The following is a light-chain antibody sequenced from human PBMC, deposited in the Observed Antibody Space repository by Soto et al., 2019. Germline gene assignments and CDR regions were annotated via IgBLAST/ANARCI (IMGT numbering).Light chain of an antibody. J-gene: IGLJ3*02. Sequence: QSVLTPPSSVSGSPGKSITISCTGTSSDVCGYNYVSWYQQHPGKAPKLIIYEVSNRPSGVSNRFSGSKSGNTASLTISGLKDEDEADYYYSSYTRNRTRVFVGGTKLTVL. CDR3: SSYTRNRTRV. CDR1: SSDVCGYNY. CDR2: EVS. V-gene: IGLV2-14*01.